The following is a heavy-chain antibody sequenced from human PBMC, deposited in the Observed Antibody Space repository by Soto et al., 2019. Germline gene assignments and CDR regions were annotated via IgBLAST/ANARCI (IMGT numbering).Heavy chain of an antibody. J-gene: IGHJ4*02. CDR1: GGSISSYY. CDR2: IYYSGST. D-gene: IGHD3-10*01. CDR3: ARRYGSSFDY. Sequence: SETLSLTCTVSGGSISSYYWSWIRQPPGKGLEWIGYIYYSGSTNYNPSLKSRVTISVDTSKNQFSLKLSSVTAADTAMYYCARRYGSSFDYWGQGTLVTVS. V-gene: IGHV4-59*08.